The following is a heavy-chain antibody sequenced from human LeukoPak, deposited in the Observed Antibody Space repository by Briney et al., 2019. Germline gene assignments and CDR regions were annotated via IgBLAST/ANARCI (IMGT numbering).Heavy chain of an antibody. J-gene: IGHJ4*02. V-gene: IGHV4-59*01. CDR2: VYYTGST. D-gene: IGHD2-21*02. CDR1: GGSITSNY. Sequence: PSETLSLTCSVSGGSITSNYWGWIRQSPGKGLEYIGYVYYTGSTDYNPSLRSRVTISVDTSRNQFSLKLISVTTADSAVYYCATYRGGGDCYFDSWGQGTLVTVSS. CDR3: ATYRGGGDCYFDS.